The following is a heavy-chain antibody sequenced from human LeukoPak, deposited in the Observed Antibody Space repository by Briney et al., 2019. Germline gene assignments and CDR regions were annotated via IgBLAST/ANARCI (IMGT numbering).Heavy chain of an antibody. CDR3: AKDRHSSGWYSSGMDV. CDR1: GFTFSSYS. V-gene: IGHV3-48*01. CDR2: ISSSSSTI. J-gene: IGHJ6*02. Sequence: PGGSLRLSCVASGFTFSSYSMNWVRQAPGKGLEWVSYISSSSSTIYYADSVKGRFTISRDNVKNSVYLQMNSLRAEDTAVYYCAKDRHSSGWYSSGMDVWGQGTTVTVSS. D-gene: IGHD6-19*01.